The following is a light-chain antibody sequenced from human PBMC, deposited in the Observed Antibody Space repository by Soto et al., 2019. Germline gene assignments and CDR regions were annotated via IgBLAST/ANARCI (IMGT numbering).Light chain of an antibody. V-gene: IGLV3-21*02. J-gene: IGLJ2*01. Sequence: SYELTQSPSVSVAPGQTARITCVGNNIVSKSVHWYHRRPGQAPVLVVYDDSDRPSGISERFAGSNSDNTATLTISRVEVGDEADYYCQVWDNDSDHPIFGGGTKLTVL. CDR3: QVWDNDSDHPI. CDR1: NIVSKS. CDR2: DDS.